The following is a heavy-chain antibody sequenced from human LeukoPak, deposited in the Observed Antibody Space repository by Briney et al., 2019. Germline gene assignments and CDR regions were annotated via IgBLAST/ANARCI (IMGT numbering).Heavy chain of an antibody. V-gene: IGHV3-21*01. CDR2: ISSSSSYI. Sequence: GGSLRLSCAASGFTFSSYSMNWVRQAPGKVLEWVSSISSSSSYIYYADSVKGRFTISRDNAKNSLYLQMNSLRAEDTAVYYCASIITMVRGAPLYWGQGTLVTVSS. D-gene: IGHD3-10*01. CDR3: ASIITMVRGAPLY. J-gene: IGHJ4*02. CDR1: GFTFSSYS.